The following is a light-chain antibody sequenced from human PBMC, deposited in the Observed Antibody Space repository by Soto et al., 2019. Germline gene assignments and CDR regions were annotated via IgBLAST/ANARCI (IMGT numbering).Light chain of an antibody. Sequence: EMVMTQSPATLPVSPGERATLSCRASQSISSSTLAWYQQKPGQPPRLLIYSVSTRAAGIPARFSGSGSGTEFTLTISSLQSEDFAVYYCQEHSSWPLTFGQGTKLEI. V-gene: IGKV3-15*01. CDR2: SVS. CDR3: QEHSSWPLT. J-gene: IGKJ2*01. CDR1: QSISSS.